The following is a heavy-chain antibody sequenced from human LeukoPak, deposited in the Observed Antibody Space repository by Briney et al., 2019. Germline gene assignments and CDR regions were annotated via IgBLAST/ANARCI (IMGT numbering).Heavy chain of an antibody. CDR1: GFSFTNSA. Sequence: GTSVSVSCKASGFSFTNSAVQWVRQARGQRLEWIGWIVVGSGNTIYVQNYQDRGQITRDMSTSTAYLELSSLRSEDTAVYYCAAAYIGGAMVTNAFDLWGQTTVLTVSS. V-gene: IGHV1-58*01. CDR2: IVVGSGNT. J-gene: IGHJ3*01. CDR3: AAAYIGGAMVTNAFDL. D-gene: IGHD5-18*01.